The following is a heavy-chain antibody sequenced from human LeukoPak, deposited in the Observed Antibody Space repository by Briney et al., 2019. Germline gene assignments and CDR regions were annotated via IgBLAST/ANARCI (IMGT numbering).Heavy chain of an antibody. V-gene: IGHV1-18*01. J-gene: IGHJ4*02. CDR2: ISAYNGNT. CDR1: GYTFTSYG. Sequence: ASVKVSCKASGYTFTSYGISWVRQAPGQGLEWMGWISAYNGNTNYAQKLQGRVTMTTDTSTSTAYMELRSLRSEDTAVYYCARVQFWDSSGYYYEYWGQGTLVTVSS. D-gene: IGHD3-22*01. CDR3: ARVQFWDSSGYYYEY.